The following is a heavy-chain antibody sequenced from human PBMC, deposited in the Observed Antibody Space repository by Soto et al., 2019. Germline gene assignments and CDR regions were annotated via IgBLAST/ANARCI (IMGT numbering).Heavy chain of an antibody. CDR2: IYWDDDK. CDR1: GFSLSTSGVG. CDR3: AHRQDTAGYSSGWYGGFDY. Sequence: QITLKESGPTLVKPTQTLTLTCTFSGFSLSTSGVGVGWIRQPPGKALEWLALIYWDDDKRYSPSLKSRLTNTQATSKNPVVITMPNMDPVDTATYYCAHRQDTAGYSSGWYGGFDYWGQGTLVTVSS. D-gene: IGHD6-19*01. V-gene: IGHV2-5*02. J-gene: IGHJ4*02.